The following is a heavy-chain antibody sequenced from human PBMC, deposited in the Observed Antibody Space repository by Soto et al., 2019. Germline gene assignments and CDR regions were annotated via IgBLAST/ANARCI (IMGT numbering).Heavy chain of an antibody. J-gene: IGHJ4*01. CDR1: GFTFSTFT. V-gene: IGHV3-48*02. Sequence: GGSLRLSCAASGFTFSTFTMSWVRQAPGKGLEWVSYISGGSETVHYADSVKGRFTISRDNAKNSLFLQMNSLRDEDSAIYYCARAESFDLWGQGTLVTVSS. CDR3: ARAESFDL. CDR2: ISGGSETV.